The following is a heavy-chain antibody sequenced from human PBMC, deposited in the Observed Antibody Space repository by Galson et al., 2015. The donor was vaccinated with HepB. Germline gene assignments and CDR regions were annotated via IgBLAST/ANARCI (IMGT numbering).Heavy chain of an antibody. D-gene: IGHD5-12*01. CDR1: GASISSSRYY. V-gene: IGHV4-39*01. CDR2: ISYTGST. J-gene: IGHJ4*02. CDR3: ARHSGYSGVGDY. Sequence: ETLSLTCAVFGASISSSRYYWGWIRQPPGKGLEWIGSISYTGSTYYNPSLKNRVTISVDTSKNQFSLNLNSVTAADTALYHCARHSGYSGVGDYWGQGTLVTVSS.